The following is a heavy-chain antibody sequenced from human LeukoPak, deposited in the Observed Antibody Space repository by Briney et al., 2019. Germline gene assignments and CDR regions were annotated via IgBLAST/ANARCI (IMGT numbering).Heavy chain of an antibody. J-gene: IGHJ6*02. V-gene: IGHV3-7*03. D-gene: IGHD2-2*01. CDR3: ARVYCSSTSCYGRYGMDV. Sequence: GGSLRLSCAASGFTFSSYSMNWVRQAPGKGLEWVAYIKEDGSEKDYVDSVKGRFTISRDNAKNSLYLQMDSLRAEDTAVYYGARVYCSSTSCYGRYGMDVWGQGTTVTVSS. CDR2: IKEDGSEK. CDR1: GFTFSSYS.